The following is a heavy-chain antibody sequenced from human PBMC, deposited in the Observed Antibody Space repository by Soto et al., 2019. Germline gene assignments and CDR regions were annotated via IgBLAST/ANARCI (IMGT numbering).Heavy chain of an antibody. V-gene: IGHV3-21*01. D-gene: IGHD5-18*01. CDR3: ADRGYSYGRASEI. J-gene: IGHJ3*02. CDR2: ISSSSSYI. Sequence: GALRLSCAASGLTFSSYSMNWVRQAPGKGLEWVSSISSSSSYIYYADSVKGRFTISRDNAKNSLYLQMNIPSAEDTAVYYCADRGYSYGRASEIWDQGTMGAASS. CDR1: GLTFSSYS.